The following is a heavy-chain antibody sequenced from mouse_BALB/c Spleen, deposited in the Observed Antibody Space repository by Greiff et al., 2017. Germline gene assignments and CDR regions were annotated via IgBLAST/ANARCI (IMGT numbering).Heavy chain of an antibody. J-gene: IGHJ4*01. D-gene: IGHD1-1*01. Sequence: QVQLQQPGAELVKPGASVKLSCKASGYTFTSYWMHWVKQRPGQGLEWIGEINPSNGRTNYNEKFKSKATLTVDKSSSTAYMQLSSLTSEDSAVYYCASEPATGAMDYWGQGTSVTVSS. CDR1: GYTFTSYW. CDR3: ASEPATGAMDY. CDR2: INPSNGRT. V-gene: IGHV1S81*02.